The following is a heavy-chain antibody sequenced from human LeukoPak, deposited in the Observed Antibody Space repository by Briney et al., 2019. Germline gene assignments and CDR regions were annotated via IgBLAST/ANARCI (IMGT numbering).Heavy chain of an antibody. CDR3: ARVNRWYDYVRGSYLDY. V-gene: IGHV1-2*02. CDR1: GYTFTGYY. Sequence: ASVKVSCEASGYTFTGYYMHWVRQAPGQGLEWMGWINPNSGGTNYAQKFQGRVTMTRDTSISTAYMELSRLRSDDTAVYYCARVNRWYDYVRGSYLDYWGQGTLVTVSS. J-gene: IGHJ4*02. D-gene: IGHD3-16*02. CDR2: INPNSGGT.